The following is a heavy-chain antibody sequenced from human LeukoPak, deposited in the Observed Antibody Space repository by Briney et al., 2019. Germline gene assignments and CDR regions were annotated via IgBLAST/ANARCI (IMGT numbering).Heavy chain of an antibody. J-gene: IGHJ5*02. D-gene: IGHD2-2*01. Sequence: SETLSLTCTVSGYSISSGYYWGWIRQPPGKGLEWIGSIYHSGSTYYNPSLKSRVTISVDTSKNQFSLKLSSVTAADTAVYYCARVYCSSTRCLFDPWGQGTLVTVSS. CDR1: GYSISSGYY. V-gene: IGHV4-38-2*02. CDR2: IYHSGST. CDR3: ARVYCSSTRCLFDP.